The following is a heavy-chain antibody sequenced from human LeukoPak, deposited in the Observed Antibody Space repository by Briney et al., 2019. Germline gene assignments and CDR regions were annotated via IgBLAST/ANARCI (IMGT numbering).Heavy chain of an antibody. D-gene: IGHD6-19*01. CDR2: TA. CDR3: AREPDSSGWYYYDYYYGMDV. Sequence: TANYAQKFQGRVTITADESTSTAYMELSSLRSEDTAVYYCAREPDSSGWYYYDYYYGMDVWGQGTTVTVSS. V-gene: IGHV1-69*01. J-gene: IGHJ6*02.